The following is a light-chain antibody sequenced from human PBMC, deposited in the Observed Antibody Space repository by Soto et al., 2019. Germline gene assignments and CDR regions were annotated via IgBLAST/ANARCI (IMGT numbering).Light chain of an antibody. CDR2: KAS. V-gene: IGKV1-5*03. J-gene: IGKJ1*01. CDR1: QTISSW. Sequence: IQLTQYPSTRSGSVGDRVTITCRASQTISSWLAWYQQKPGKAPKLLIYKASTLKSGVPSRFSGSGSGTEFTLTISSLQPDDFATYYCQHCNSYSEAFGQGTKVDIK. CDR3: QHCNSYSEA.